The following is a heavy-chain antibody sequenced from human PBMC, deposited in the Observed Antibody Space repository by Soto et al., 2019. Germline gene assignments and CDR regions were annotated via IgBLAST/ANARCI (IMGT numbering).Heavy chain of an antibody. D-gene: IGHD4-17*01. CDR1: GASVSSGDYF. V-gene: IGHV4-30-4*01. J-gene: IGHJ4*02. Sequence: ASETLSLTCSVSGASVSSGDYFWTWIRQPPGKGLEWIGYIYYNGNTFYNPSLKSRVTMSVDPSKNQFSLRLSSVTAADTAVYYCVKADYGGQGTFEYWGQGILVTVSS. CDR2: IYYNGNT. CDR3: VKADYGGQGTFEY.